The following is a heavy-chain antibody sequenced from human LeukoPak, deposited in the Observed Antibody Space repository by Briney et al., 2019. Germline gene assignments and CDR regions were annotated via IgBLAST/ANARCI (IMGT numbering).Heavy chain of an antibody. D-gene: IGHD1-26*01. Sequence: SETLSLTYTVSGGSISSYYWSWVRDPPGKGLEWMGYVHYSGSTKYNPSLKSRVTISVDTSKNQFSLKLSSVTAADTAVYYCARGRTGSYFAADYWGQGTLVTVSS. CDR2: VHYSGST. V-gene: IGHV4-59*01. CDR3: ARGRTGSYFAADY. CDR1: GGSISSYY. J-gene: IGHJ4*02.